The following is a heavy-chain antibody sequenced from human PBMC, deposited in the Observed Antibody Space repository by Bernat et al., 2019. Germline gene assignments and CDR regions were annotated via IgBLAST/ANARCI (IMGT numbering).Heavy chain of an antibody. J-gene: IGHJ4*02. CDR3: ARDHRLVYSNYRFDFDY. D-gene: IGHD4-11*01. V-gene: IGHV3-11*05. Sequence: QVQLVESGGGLVKPGGSLRLSCAASGFTFSDYYMSWIRQAPGKGLEWVSYISSSSSYTNYADSVKGRFTISRDNAKNSLYLQMNSLRAEDTAVYYFARDHRLVYSNYRFDFDYWGQGTLVTVSS. CDR2: ISSSSSYT. CDR1: GFTFSDYY.